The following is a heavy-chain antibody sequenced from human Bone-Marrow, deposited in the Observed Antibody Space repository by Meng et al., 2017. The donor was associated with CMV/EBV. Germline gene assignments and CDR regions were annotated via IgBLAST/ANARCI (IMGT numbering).Heavy chain of an antibody. D-gene: IGHD3-3*01. J-gene: IGHJ4*02. CDR3: ARRERAERSGYSHVDY. Sequence: SETLSLTCTVSDDSISSSTYYWGWIRQPPGKRLEWIASIYYTGSTYYNPSLQSRVTISIDTSKNQFSLMLNSVTAADTAVYYCARRERAERSGYSHVDYWGRGTLVTVSS. CDR1: DDSISSSTYY. V-gene: IGHV4-39*07. CDR2: IYYTGST.